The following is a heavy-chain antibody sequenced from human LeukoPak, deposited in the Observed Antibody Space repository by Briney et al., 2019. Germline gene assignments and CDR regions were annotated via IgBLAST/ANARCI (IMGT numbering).Heavy chain of an antibody. CDR2: IYYSGCT. CDR3: ARAIVEYYYDSSSTGAFDI. CDR1: GGSISSYY. D-gene: IGHD3-22*01. V-gene: IGHV4-59*01. J-gene: IGHJ3*02. Sequence: SETLSLTCTVSGGSISSYYWSWIRQPPGKGLEWIGYIYYSGCTNYNTYLKSRVTISVDTSKNQFALKLSSVTAADTAVYYCARAIVEYYYDSSSTGAFDIWGQGTMVTVSS.